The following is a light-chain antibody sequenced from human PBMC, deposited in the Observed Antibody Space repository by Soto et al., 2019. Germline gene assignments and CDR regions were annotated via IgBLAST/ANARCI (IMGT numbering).Light chain of an antibody. CDR1: GNDVGAYNY. CDR2: GVV. V-gene: IGLV2-11*01. CDR3: SSYAGGYTYL. J-gene: IGLJ1*01. Sequence: QSALTQPRSVSGSPGQSVTISCTGTGNDVGAYNYVSWYQQHPGRPPKLLIYGVVRWPSGVPDRFSGSKSGNTASLTIARLQAEDEADYFCSSYAGGYTYLFGTGTKVTVL.